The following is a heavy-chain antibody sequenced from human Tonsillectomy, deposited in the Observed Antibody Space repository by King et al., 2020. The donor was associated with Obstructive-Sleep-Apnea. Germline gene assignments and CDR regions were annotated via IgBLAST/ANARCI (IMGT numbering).Heavy chain of an antibody. CDR1: GGSISSGGYY. CDR3: ARYEKKGIVGATTGWYFDL. CDR2: IYYSGST. J-gene: IGHJ2*01. D-gene: IGHD1-26*01. V-gene: IGHV4-31*03. Sequence: VQLQESGPGLVKPSQTLSLTCTVSGGSISSGGYYWSWIRQHPGKGLEWIGYIYYSGSTYYNPSLKSRVTISVDTSKNQFSLKLSSVTAADTAVYYCARYEKKGIVGATTGWYFDLWGRGTLVTVSS.